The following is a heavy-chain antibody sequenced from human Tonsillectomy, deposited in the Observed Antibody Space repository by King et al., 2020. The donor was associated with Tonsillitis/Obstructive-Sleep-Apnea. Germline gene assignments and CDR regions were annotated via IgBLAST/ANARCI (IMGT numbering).Heavy chain of an antibody. V-gene: IGHV3-30*18. D-gene: IGHD6-19*01. CDR2: ISSYGSNK. CDR1: VFTFGSYG. CDR3: AKEDDSSGWNYFDS. J-gene: IGHJ4*02. Sequence: VQLVQSGGGVVQPGRSLRLSCAASVFTFGSYGMHWVRQAPGKGLEWVAVISSYGSNKYYAESVKGRFTISRENSKNTLYLQMNSLRAEDTAVYYCAKEDDSSGWNYFDSWGQGTQVTVSS.